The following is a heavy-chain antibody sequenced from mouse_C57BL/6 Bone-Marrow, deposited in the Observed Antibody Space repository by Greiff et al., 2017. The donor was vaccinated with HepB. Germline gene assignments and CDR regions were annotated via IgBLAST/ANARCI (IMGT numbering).Heavy chain of an antibody. D-gene: IGHD4-1*01. CDR3: ARWDWDDFDY. CDR2: IYPGDGDT. J-gene: IGHJ2*01. CDR1: GYAFSSSW. Sequence: QVQLQQSGPELVKPGASVKISCKASGYAFSSSWMNWVKQRPGKGLEWIGRIYPGDGDTNYNGKFKGKATLTADKSSSTAYMQLSSLKSEDSAVYFCARWDWDDFDYWGQGTTLTVSS. V-gene: IGHV1-82*01.